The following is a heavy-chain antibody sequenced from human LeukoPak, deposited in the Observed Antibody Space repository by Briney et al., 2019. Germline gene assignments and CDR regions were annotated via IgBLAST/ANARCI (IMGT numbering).Heavy chain of an antibody. D-gene: IGHD1-1*01. J-gene: IGHJ5*02. CDR2: ISGSGGIT. CDR1: GFTFSSYA. Sequence: PGGSLRLSCAASGFTFSSYAMSWVRQASGKGLEWVSAISGSGGITYYADSVKGRFTISRDNSKNTLYLQMNSLRAEDTAVYYCAKCTTGTMDWFDPWGQGTLVTVSS. CDR3: AKCTTGTMDWFDP. V-gene: IGHV3-23*01.